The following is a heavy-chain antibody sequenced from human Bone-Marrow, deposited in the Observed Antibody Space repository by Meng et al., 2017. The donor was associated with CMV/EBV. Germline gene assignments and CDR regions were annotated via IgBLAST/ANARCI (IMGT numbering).Heavy chain of an antibody. CDR1: GFTFSNAW. Sequence: GSLKISCAASGFTFSNAWMSWVRQAPGKGLEWVGRIKSKTDGGTTDYAAPVKGRFTISRDDSKNTLYLQMNSLKTEDTAVYYCTTVSRVGYYYYYGMDVWGQGTTVTVSS. V-gene: IGHV3-15*01. D-gene: IGHD1-26*01. CDR3: TTVSRVGYYYYYGMDV. CDR2: IKSKTDGGTT. J-gene: IGHJ6*02.